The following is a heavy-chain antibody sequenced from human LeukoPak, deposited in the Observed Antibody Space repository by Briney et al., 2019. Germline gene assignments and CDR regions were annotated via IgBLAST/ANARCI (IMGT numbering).Heavy chain of an antibody. CDR3: ARVRISFV. J-gene: IGHJ4*02. CDR1: GFTSSSYW. CDR2: IKEDGSEK. Sequence: GGSLRFSCAASGFTSSSYWMSWVRQAPGKGLECVANIKEDGSEKYYVDSVKGRFTISRDNAKNSLYLQMNSLRVEDTAVYYCARVRISFVWGQGTLVTVSS. V-gene: IGHV3-7*01. D-gene: IGHD2-15*01.